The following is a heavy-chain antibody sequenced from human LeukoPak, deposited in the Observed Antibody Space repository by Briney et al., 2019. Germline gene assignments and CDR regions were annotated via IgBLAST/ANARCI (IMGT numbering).Heavy chain of an antibody. CDR3: ARDRLRTDAFDV. CDR2: IYSGGST. Sequence: TGGSLRLSCAASGFTVSNNYMNWVRQAPGKGLEWVSVIYSGGSTYYADAVKGRFTISRDNSKNTLYLQMNSLRAEDTAVYYCARDRLRTDAFDVWGQGTMVTVSS. J-gene: IGHJ3*01. D-gene: IGHD5-12*01. V-gene: IGHV3-53*01. CDR1: GFTVSNNY.